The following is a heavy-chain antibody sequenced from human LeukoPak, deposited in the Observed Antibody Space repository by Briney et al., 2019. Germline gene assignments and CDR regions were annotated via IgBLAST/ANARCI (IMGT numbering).Heavy chain of an antibody. J-gene: IGHJ3*02. CDR1: GGSISSSSYY. V-gene: IGHV4-39*01. CDR3: ARLSGITMIVVFISDAFDI. CDR2: IYYSGST. D-gene: IGHD3-22*01. Sequence: SETLSLTCTVSGGSISSSSYYWGWIRHPPGKGLEWIGSIYYSGSTYYNPSLKSRVTISVDTSKNQFSLKLSSVTAADTAVYYCARLSGITMIVVFISDAFDIWGQGTMVTVSS.